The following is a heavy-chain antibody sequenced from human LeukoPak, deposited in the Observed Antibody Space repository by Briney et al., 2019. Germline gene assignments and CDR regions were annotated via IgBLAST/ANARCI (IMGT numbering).Heavy chain of an antibody. V-gene: IGHV4-34*01. Sequence: SETLSLTCAVYGGSFSGYYWSWIRQPPGKGLEWIGEINHSGSTNYNPSLKSRVTISVDTSKNQFSLNPSSVTAADTAVYYCARNEGRLVVPADMGGGLDYWGQGTLVTVSS. J-gene: IGHJ4*02. CDR2: INHSGST. CDR1: GGSFSGYY. D-gene: IGHD2-2*01. CDR3: ARNEGRLVVPADMGGGLDY.